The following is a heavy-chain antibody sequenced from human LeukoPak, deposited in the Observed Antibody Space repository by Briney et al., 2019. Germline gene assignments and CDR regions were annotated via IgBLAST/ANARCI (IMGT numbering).Heavy chain of an antibody. J-gene: IGHJ4*02. CDR2: INTDGTNT. CDR1: GFSFRSYW. CDR3: ARGDWESYFWDY. Sequence: GGSLRLSCAASGFSFRSYWMHWVRQAPGKGLVWVSRINTDGTNTGYADSVEGRFTISRDNAKNTLYLQMNSLRAEDTAVYYCARGDWESYFWDYWGLGTLVTVSS. V-gene: IGHV3-74*01. D-gene: IGHD3-16*01.